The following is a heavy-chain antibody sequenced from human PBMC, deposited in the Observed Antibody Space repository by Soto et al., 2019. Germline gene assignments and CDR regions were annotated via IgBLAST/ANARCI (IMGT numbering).Heavy chain of an antibody. Sequence: SVKVSCKASGGTFSSYAISWVRQAPGQGLEWMGGIIPIFGTANYAQKFQGRVTITADKSTSTAYMELSSLRSEDTAVYYCARGQDILTGYHYYYYYGMDVWGQGTTVTVS. CDR2: IIPIFGTA. CDR1: GGTFSSYA. D-gene: IGHD3-9*01. CDR3: ARGQDILTGYHYYYYYGMDV. J-gene: IGHJ6*02. V-gene: IGHV1-69*06.